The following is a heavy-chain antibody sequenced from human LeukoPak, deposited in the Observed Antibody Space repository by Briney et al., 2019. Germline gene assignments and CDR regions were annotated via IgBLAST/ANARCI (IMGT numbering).Heavy chain of an antibody. CDR2: INNVASHI. V-gene: IGHV3-21*01. Sequence: GGSLRLSCAASGFSISSSAMNWVRQAPGKGLEWVSSINNVASHIYYAGSVRGRFTISRDNAKNSVYLQMNSLRAEDTAVYYCTRDATYYLRYGYFDYWGQGTLVTVSP. D-gene: IGHD2/OR15-2a*01. CDR1: GFSISSSA. CDR3: TRDATYYLRYGYFDY. J-gene: IGHJ4*02.